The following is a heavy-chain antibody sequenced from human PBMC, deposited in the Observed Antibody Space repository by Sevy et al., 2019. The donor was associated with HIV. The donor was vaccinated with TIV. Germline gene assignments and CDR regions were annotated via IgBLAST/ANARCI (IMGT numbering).Heavy chain of an antibody. V-gene: IGHV3-74*01. CDR1: GFTFTNYW. Sequence: GGSLRLSCAASGFTFTNYWMHWVRQAPGKGLVWVSRVDNDGSGTNYADSVKGRFTISRDNAKNTVYLQMNSLRAEDTAVYYCTRDMYGIDYWRQGTLVTVSS. J-gene: IGHJ4*02. CDR3: TRDMYGIDY. D-gene: IGHD2-8*01. CDR2: VDNDGSGT.